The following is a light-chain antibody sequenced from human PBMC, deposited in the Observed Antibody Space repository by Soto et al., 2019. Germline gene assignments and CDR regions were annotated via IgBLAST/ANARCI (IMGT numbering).Light chain of an antibody. J-gene: IGKJ1*01. CDR3: QQYNNWPRT. CDR1: QSVSSNY. CDR2: SAS. V-gene: IGKV3-20*01. Sequence: EIVLTQSPGTLSLSPGEGATLSCRASQSVSSNYLAWYQQKPGQAPRLLIYSASSRATGIPDRFSGSGPGTDFTLTISSLQSEDFAVYYCQQYNNWPRTFGQGTKVEIK.